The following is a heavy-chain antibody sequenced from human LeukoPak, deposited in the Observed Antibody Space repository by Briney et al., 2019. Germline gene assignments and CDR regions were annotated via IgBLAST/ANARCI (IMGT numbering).Heavy chain of an antibody. CDR2: INHSGSI. CDR1: GGSFSDCC. Sequence: PSETLSLTCTVYGGSFSDCCWSWIRQSPGKGLEWIGEINHSGSINYNPSLKSRVTISVDTSKNQFSLKLSSVTAADTAVYYCARFSFGGWYLDYWGQGTLVTVSS. J-gene: IGHJ4*02. CDR3: ARFSFGGWYLDY. V-gene: IGHV4-34*01. D-gene: IGHD3-10*01.